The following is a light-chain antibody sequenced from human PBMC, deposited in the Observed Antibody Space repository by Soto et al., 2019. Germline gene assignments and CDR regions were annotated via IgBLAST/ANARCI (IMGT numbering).Light chain of an antibody. CDR2: DAS. Sequence: EIVLTQSPATLSLSPGERATLSCRASHRVSSYLAWYQQKPGQAPRLLIYDASNRATGIPARFSGSGSGTDFTLTISSLEPEDFAVYYCQQRSNWPSTFGQGTRLEIK. CDR3: QQRSNWPST. CDR1: HRVSSY. J-gene: IGKJ5*01. V-gene: IGKV3-11*01.